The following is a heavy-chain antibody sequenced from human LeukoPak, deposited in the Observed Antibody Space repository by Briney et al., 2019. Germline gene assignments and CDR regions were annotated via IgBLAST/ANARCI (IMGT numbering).Heavy chain of an antibody. V-gene: IGHV3-48*04. D-gene: IGHD1-26*01. CDR3: ASLEWGPDY. CDR2: ISSSSNNI. Sequence: GGSLRLSCAASGFTFSTHDMNWVRQAPGKGLEWVSYISSSSNNIYHAGSVKGRFTISRDNAKNSLYLQMNSLRAEDTAVYYCASLEWGPDYWGQGTLVTVSS. CDR1: GFTFSTHD. J-gene: IGHJ4*02.